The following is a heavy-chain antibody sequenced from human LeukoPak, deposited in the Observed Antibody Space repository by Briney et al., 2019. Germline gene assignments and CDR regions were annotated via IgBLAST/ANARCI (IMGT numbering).Heavy chain of an antibody. D-gene: IGHD1-26*01. V-gene: IGHV3-15*01. CDR1: GXTFSNAW. CDR2: IKSNNDGGTR. J-gene: IGHJ4*02. CDR3: TTDLYWEGTFDY. Sequence: PGGSLRLSCEVSGXTFSNAWVNWVRQAPGKGLEWVGRIKSNNDGGTRDYAVPVKGRFSISRDDSKDTVYLQMNSLKTEDTAVYYCTTDLYWEGTFDYWGQGTLVTVSS.